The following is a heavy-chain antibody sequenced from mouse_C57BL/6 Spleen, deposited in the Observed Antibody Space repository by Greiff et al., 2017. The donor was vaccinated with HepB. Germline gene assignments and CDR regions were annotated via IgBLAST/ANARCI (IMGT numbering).Heavy chain of an antibody. CDR1: GFTFSDFY. CDR3: ARDDWDYAMDY. D-gene: IGHD4-1*01. J-gene: IGHJ4*01. CDR2: SRNKANDYTT. V-gene: IGHV7-1*01. Sequence: VQLKESGGGLVQSGRSLRLSCATSGFTFSDFYMEWVRQAPGKGLEWIAASRNKANDYTTEYSASVKGRFIVSRDTSQSILYLQMNALRAEDTAIYYCARDDWDYAMDYWGQGTSVTVSS.